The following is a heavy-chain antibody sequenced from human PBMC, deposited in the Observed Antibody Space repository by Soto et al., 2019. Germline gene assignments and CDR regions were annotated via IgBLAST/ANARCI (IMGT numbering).Heavy chain of an antibody. D-gene: IGHD1-26*01. CDR1: GFTFSSFW. J-gene: IGHJ4*02. CDR3: VRDRSGSYLEGFDY. Sequence: AGGSLRLSCAASGFTFSSFWMTWVRQAPGKGLEWVANIKQDGSEKYYVDSVKGRFTISRDNARNSLFLEMKSLRSEDTAVYSCVRDRSGSYLEGFDYWGQGTLVTVYS. CDR2: IKQDGSEK. V-gene: IGHV3-7*01.